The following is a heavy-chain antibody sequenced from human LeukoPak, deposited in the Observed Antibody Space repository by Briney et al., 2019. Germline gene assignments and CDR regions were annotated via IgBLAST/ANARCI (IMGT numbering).Heavy chain of an antibody. Sequence: GESLKISCKGSGYSFTSYWIGWVRQMPGKGLEWMGTIYPGDSDTRYSPSFQGQVTISADKSISTAYLQWSSLKASDTAMYYCARRRYSYGYHDAFDIWGQGTMVTVSS. V-gene: IGHV5-51*01. CDR2: IYPGDSDT. D-gene: IGHD5-18*01. J-gene: IGHJ3*02. CDR1: GYSFTSYW. CDR3: ARRRYSYGYHDAFDI.